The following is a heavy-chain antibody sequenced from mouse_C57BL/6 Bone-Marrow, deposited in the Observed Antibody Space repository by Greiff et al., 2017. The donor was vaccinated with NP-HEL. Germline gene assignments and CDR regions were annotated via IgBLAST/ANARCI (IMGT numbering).Heavy chain of an antibody. J-gene: IGHJ3*01. CDR1: GYTFTIYW. CDR3: AIDYAWFAY. CDR2: IHPSDSDT. V-gene: IGHV1-74*01. Sequence: QVQLQEPGAELVKPGASVKVSCTASGYTFTIYWMHWVQQRPGQGLEWIGRIHPSDSDTNYNQKFKGKATLTVDKSSSTAHMQLSSLTSEDYAVYYCAIDYAWFAYRGQGTLVTAYA. D-gene: IGHD2-4*01.